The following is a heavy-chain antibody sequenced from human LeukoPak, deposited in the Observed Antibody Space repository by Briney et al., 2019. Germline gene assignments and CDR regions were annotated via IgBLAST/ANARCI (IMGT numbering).Heavy chain of an antibody. Sequence: PSGTLSLTCTVSGGSFSIYYWNWLRQPAGKGLEWIGRIYTSGSTSYNPSLKSRVTMSVDTSKNQFSLRLSSVTAADTAVYYCARAADFWSGYYYAFDIWGQGTMVTVSS. D-gene: IGHD3-3*01. V-gene: IGHV4-4*07. J-gene: IGHJ3*02. CDR3: ARAADFWSGYYYAFDI. CDR1: GGSFSIYY. CDR2: IYTSGST.